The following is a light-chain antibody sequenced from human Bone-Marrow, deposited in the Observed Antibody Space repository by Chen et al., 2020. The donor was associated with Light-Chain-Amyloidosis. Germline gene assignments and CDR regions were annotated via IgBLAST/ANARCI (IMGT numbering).Light chain of an antibody. CDR2: RDT. CDR3: QSADSSGTYEVI. J-gene: IGLJ2*01. V-gene: IGLV3-25*03. Sequence: SYELTQPPSVSVSPGKTARITCYGDDLPTKYAYWYQQKPGQAPVLVIHRDTERPSGISERFSGSSSGTTATLTISGVQAEDEADYHCQSADSSGTYEVIFGGGTKLTVL. CDR1: DLPTKY.